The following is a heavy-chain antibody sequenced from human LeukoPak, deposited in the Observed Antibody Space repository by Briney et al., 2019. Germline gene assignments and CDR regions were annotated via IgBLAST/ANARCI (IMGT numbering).Heavy chain of an antibody. CDR3: ARPWYYNMDV. Sequence: ASVKVSCKASGYTFTGYYMHWVRQAPGQGLEWMGRIDANSGGTKYAQKFQGRVTMTRDTSISTAYMELTSLRFDDTAVYYCARPWYYNMDVWGQGTTVTVSS. V-gene: IGHV1-2*06. CDR1: GYTFTGYY. CDR2: IDANSGGT. J-gene: IGHJ6*02.